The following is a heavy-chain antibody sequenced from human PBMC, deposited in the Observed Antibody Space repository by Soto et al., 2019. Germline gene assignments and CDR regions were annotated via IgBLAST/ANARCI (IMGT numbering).Heavy chain of an antibody. J-gene: IGHJ4*01. Sequence: PGGSLRLSCTASGFSFSKYAMSWVRQAPGKGLEWISSISGRGGSTYYADSVKGRFTVSRDNPKNTLFLQLNSLRVEDTAVYFCARGLCSNVSCYFSSDYWGQGTLVTVS. CDR2: ISGRGGST. CDR3: ARGLCSNVSCYFSSDY. V-gene: IGHV3-23*01. D-gene: IGHD2-2*01. CDR1: GFSFSKYA.